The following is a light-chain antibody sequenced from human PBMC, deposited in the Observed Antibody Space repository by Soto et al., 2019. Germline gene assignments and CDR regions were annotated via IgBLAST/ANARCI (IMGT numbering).Light chain of an antibody. CDR1: SSDVGGYNY. CDR3: SSYTSSSTRV. CDR2: DVS. J-gene: IGLJ3*02. Sequence: QSALTQPASVSGSPGQSITISCTGTSSDVGGYNYVSWYQQHPGKAPKLMIYDVSNRPSGVSNRFSGSKSGNTGSLTTSGLQAEDEADYYCSSYTSSSTRVFGGGTQLTVL. V-gene: IGLV2-14*01.